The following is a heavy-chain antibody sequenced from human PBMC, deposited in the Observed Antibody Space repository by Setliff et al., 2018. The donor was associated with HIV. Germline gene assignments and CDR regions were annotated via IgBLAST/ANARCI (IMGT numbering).Heavy chain of an antibody. CDR1: GFTFSSYS. CDR3: ARDYYGGYGDYDFGNYFDY. V-gene: IGHV3-21*04. D-gene: IGHD4-17*01. J-gene: IGHJ4*02. CDR2: ISSSSSYI. Sequence: GGSLRLSCAASGFTFSSYSMNWVRQTPGKGLEWVSSISSSSSYIYYADSVKGRFTISRDNAKNSLYLQMNSLRAEDTAVYYCARDYYGGYGDYDFGNYFDYWGQGTLVTVSS.